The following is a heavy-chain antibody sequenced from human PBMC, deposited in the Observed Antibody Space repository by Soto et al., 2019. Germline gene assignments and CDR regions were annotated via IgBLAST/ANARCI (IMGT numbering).Heavy chain of an antibody. CDR2: FSDSADSA. V-gene: IGHV3-23*01. J-gene: IGHJ3*01. CDR3: ARPYGGKIGDALDL. D-gene: IGHD2-15*01. CDR1: GFPFRIYP. Sequence: EVQLLESGGGLVQPGGPRRLSFAASGFPFRIYPMGGVPKVPGKGLGWVSTFSDSADSAYYADSVKGRFTISRDNSKNTLYLQMNSLRAEDTAVYYCARPYGGKIGDALDLWGQGTTVTVSS.